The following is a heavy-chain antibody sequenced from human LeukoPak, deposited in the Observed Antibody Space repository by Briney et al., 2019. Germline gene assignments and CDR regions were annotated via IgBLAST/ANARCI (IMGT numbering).Heavy chain of an antibody. CDR2: INPSGST. CDR1: GGSFSGYY. Sequence: SETLSLTCTVFGGSFSGYYWSWIRRPPDKGLEWIGEINPSGSTNYNPSLKTRVTISTDTSKNHFSLNLNSVTAADTGVYYCVRGSRVYCGGDCYYYWGQGTLVTVTS. CDR3: VRGSRVYCGGDCYYY. V-gene: IGHV4-34*01. D-gene: IGHD2-21*02. J-gene: IGHJ4*02.